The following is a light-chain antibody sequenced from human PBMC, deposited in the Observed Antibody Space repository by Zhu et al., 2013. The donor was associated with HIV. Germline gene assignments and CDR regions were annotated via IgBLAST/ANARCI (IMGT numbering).Light chain of an antibody. CDR3: ATWDDGLNGPV. J-gene: IGLJ3*02. CDR2: EVT. V-gene: IGLV2-14*02. CDR1: SSDVGSYNL. Sequence: QSALTQPASVSGSPGQSITISCTGTSSDVGSYNLVSWYQQYPGKAPKLMIYEVTNRPSGVSYRFSGSKSGNTASLTISGLQAEDEADYYCATWDDGLNGPVFGGGTRVTVL.